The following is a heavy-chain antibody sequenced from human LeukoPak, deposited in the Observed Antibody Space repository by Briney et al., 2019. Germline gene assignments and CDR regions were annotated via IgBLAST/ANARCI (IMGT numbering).Heavy chain of an antibody. CDR3: AKDWLTGTNDY. D-gene: IGHD1/OR15-1a*01. Sequence: GGSLRLSCAASGFTFSSYAMSWVRQAPGKGVEWVSAISGSGGSPYYAAPVKGRFTISRDNSKNTLYLQMNSLRAEDTAVYYWAKDWLTGTNDYWGQGTLVTVSS. CDR2: ISGSGGSP. V-gene: IGHV3-23*01. CDR1: GFTFSSYA. J-gene: IGHJ4*02.